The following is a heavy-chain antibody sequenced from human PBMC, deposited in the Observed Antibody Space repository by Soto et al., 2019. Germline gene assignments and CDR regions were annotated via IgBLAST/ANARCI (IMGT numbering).Heavy chain of an antibody. Sequence: QVQLQESGPGLVKPSQTLSLTCTVSGGSISSGGYYWSWIRQHPGKGLEWIGYIYYSGSTYYNPSLKRRVTKSVDTYKNQFPLKLSSVLAADTPVYYCARSAYFYGSRSNYNRAFNIWGHGTMVTVSS. J-gene: IGHJ3*02. CDR3: ARSAYFYGSRSNYNRAFNI. CDR2: IYYSGST. D-gene: IGHD3-10*01. CDR1: GGSISSGGYY. V-gene: IGHV4-31*03.